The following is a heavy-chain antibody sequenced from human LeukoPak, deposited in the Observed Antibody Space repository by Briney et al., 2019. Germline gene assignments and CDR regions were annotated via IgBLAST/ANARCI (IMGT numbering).Heavy chain of an antibody. CDR2: ISASGANT. CDR3: SKNHYSDGCHWFDP. J-gene: IGHJ5*02. CDR1: GFTFSSHA. Sequence: GGSLRLSCAASGFTFSSHAMSWVPQAPGKGLEWVSTISASGANTYYADSVRGRFTISRDNSRNTFYLQMNSLRAEDTAVYYCSKNHYSDGCHWFDPWGQGSPVTVSS. D-gene: IGHD6-19*01. V-gene: IGHV3-23*01.